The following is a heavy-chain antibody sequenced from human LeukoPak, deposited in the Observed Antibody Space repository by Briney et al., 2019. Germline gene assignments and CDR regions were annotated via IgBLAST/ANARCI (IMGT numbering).Heavy chain of an antibody. Sequence: GGSLRLSCAASGFTFSSYWMSWVRQAPGKGLEWVANIKQDGSGKYYMDSVKGRFTISRDNAKNSLYLQMNSLRAEDTAVYYCARMVRGVTFDYWGQGTLVTVSS. J-gene: IGHJ4*02. CDR3: ARMVRGVTFDY. D-gene: IGHD3-10*01. CDR2: IKQDGSGK. CDR1: GFTFSSYW. V-gene: IGHV3-7*03.